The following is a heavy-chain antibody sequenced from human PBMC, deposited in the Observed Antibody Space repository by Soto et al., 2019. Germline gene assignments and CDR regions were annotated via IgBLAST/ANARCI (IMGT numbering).Heavy chain of an antibody. Sequence: GGSLRLSCAASGFTFSSYGMHWVRQAPGKGLEWVAVIWYDGSNKYYADSVKGRFTISRDNSKNTLYLQMNSLRAEDTAVYYCARDRLRLGELSLIGYFDYWGQGTLVTVSS. CDR1: GFTFSSYG. J-gene: IGHJ4*02. CDR2: IWYDGSNK. D-gene: IGHD3-16*02. V-gene: IGHV3-33*01. CDR3: ARDRLRLGELSLIGYFDY.